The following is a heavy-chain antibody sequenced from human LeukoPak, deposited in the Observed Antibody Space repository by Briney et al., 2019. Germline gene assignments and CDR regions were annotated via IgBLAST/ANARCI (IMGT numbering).Heavy chain of an antibody. D-gene: IGHD3-22*01. CDR2: ISYDGSNK. CDR3: ARAPRPGYYYDSSGYYPHWFDP. CDR1: GFTFSSYA. Sequence: GRSLRLSCAASGFTFSSYAMHWVRQAPGKGLEWVAVISYDGSNKYYADSVKGRFTISRDNSKNTLYLQMNSLRAEDTAVYYCARAPRPGYYYDSSGYYPHWFDPWGQGTLVTVSS. J-gene: IGHJ5*02. V-gene: IGHV3-30*04.